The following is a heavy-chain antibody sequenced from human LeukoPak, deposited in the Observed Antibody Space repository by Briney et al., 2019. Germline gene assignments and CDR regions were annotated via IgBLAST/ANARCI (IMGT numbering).Heavy chain of an antibody. CDR2: IIPIFGTA. Sequence: ASVKVSCKASGGTFSSYAISWVRQAPGQGLEWMGGIIPIFGTANYAQKFQGRVTITADESTSTAYMELSSLRSEDTAVYYCARGITMVRGVIIGYYYYYMDVWGKGTTVTISS. CDR1: GGTFSSYA. D-gene: IGHD3-10*01. J-gene: IGHJ6*03. V-gene: IGHV1-69*13. CDR3: ARGITMVRGVIIGYYYYYMDV.